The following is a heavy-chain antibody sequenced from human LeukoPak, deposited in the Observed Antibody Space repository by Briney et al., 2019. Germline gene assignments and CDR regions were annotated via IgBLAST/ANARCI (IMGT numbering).Heavy chain of an antibody. J-gene: IGHJ6*02. CDR2: ISWNSGSI. Sequence: GGSLRLSCAASGFTFDDCAMHWVRQAPGKGLEWVSGISWNSGSIGYADSVKGRFTISRDNAKNSLYLQMNSLRAEDTALYYCAKDGGRLRGLYGMDVWGQGTTVTVSS. V-gene: IGHV3-9*01. D-gene: IGHD4-17*01. CDR3: AKDGGRLRGLYGMDV. CDR1: GFTFDDCA.